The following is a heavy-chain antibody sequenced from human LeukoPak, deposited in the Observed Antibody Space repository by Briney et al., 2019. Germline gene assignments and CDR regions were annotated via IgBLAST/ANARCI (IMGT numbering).Heavy chain of an antibody. V-gene: IGHV4-59*10. CDR1: GGSFSGYY. CDR3: ARTPIYYYDNSGYYN. D-gene: IGHD3-22*01. Sequence: SETLSLTCAVYGGSFSGYYWSWIRQPPGKGLEWIGLIYTSGSTNYNPSLKSRVTMSVDRSKNQFSLKLRSVTAADTAIYYCARTPIYYYDNSGYYNWGQGTLVTVSS. J-gene: IGHJ4*02. CDR2: IYTSGST.